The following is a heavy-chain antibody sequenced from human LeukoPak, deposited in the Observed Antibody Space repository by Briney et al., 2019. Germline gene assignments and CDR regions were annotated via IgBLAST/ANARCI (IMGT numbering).Heavy chain of an antibody. J-gene: IGHJ6*03. D-gene: IGHD4-23*01. V-gene: IGHV1-8*01. CDR3: ARGRSVRGGKGYYYYYYMDV. CDR2: MNPNSGNT. Sequence: GASVKVSCKASGYTFTSYDINWVRQATGQGLEWMGWMNPNSGNTGYAQKFQGRVTMTRNTSISTAYMELSSLRSEDTAVYYCARGRSVRGGKGYYYYYYMDVWGEGTTVTVSS. CDR1: GYTFTSYD.